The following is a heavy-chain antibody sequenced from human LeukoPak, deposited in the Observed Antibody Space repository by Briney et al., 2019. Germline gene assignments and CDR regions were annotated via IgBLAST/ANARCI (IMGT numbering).Heavy chain of an antibody. CDR1: GFTFSSYW. CDR2: IKQDGSEK. V-gene: IGHV3-7*01. CDR3: ARDLGEYCSSTSCYRSDY. Sequence: GGSLRLSCAASGFTFSSYWMSWVRQAPGKGLEWVANIKQDGSEKYYVDSVKGRFTISRDNAKNSLYLQMNSLRAEDTAVYYCARDLGEYCSSTSCYRSDYWGQGTLVTVSS. J-gene: IGHJ4*02. D-gene: IGHD2-2*02.